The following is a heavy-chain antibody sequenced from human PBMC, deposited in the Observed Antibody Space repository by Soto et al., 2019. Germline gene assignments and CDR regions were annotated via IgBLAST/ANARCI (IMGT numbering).Heavy chain of an antibody. V-gene: IGHV4-34*01. Sequence: SETLSLTCAVYGGSFSGYYWSWIRQPPGKGLEWIGEINHSGSTNYNPSLKSRVTISVDTSKNQFSLKLSSVTAADTAVYYCARGYCSSTSCYVFDYWGQGTLVTVSS. CDR3: ARGYCSSTSCYVFDY. J-gene: IGHJ4*02. D-gene: IGHD2-2*01. CDR1: GGSFSGYY. CDR2: INHSGST.